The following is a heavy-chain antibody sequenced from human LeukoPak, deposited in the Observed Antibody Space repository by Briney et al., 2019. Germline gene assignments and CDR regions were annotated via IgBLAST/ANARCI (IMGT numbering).Heavy chain of an antibody. V-gene: IGHV3-11*01. D-gene: IGHD5-12*01. CDR3: ARAGTYSGYKVFDT. J-gene: IGHJ5*02. Sequence: GGSLRLSCVASRFIFSNYYMSWIRQTPGKGLEWIANIGTDGSSENYADSAKGRFTISRDNARNSLFLQMSSLRVEDTAVYFCARAGTYSGYKVFDTWGQGTLVTVAS. CDR2: IGTDGSSE. CDR1: RFIFSNYY.